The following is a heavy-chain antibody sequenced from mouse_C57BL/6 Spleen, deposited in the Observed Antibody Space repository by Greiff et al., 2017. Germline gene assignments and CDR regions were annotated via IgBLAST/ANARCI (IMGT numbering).Heavy chain of an antibody. V-gene: IGHV3-6*01. CDR2: ISYDGSN. CDR3: ASGDYYAMDY. CDR1: GYSITSGYY. J-gene: IGHJ4*01. Sequence: VQPKESGPGLVKPSQSLSLTCSVTGYSITSGYYWNWIRQFPGNKLEWMGYISYDGSNNYNPSLKNRISITRDTSKNQFFLKLNSVTTEDTATYYCASGDYYAMDYWGKGTSVTVSS.